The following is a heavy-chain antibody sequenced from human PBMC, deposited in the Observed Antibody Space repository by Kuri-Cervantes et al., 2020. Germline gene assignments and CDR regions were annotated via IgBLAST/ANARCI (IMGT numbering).Heavy chain of an antibody. D-gene: IGHD3-22*01. V-gene: IGHV1-8*01. CDR3: ARDFPLITMIVVVIDAFDI. CDR2: MNPNSGNT. CDR1: GYTFTSYD. Sequence: ASVKVSCKASGYTFTSYDINWVRQATGQGLEWMGWMNPNSGNTGYAQKFQGRVTMTTDTSTSTAYMELRSLRSDDTAVYYCARDFPLITMIVVVIDAFDIWGQGTMVTVSS. J-gene: IGHJ3*02.